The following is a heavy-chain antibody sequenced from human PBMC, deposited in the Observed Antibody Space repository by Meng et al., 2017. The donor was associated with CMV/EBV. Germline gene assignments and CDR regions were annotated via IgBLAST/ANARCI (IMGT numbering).Heavy chain of an antibody. Sequence: GESLKISCAASGFTFSSYWMSWVRQVPGKGLEWVANIKQDGCEKYYVDSVTGRFTISRDNAKNSLYLQMNSLRAEDTAVYYCARDGDGSVSYVGMDVWGQGITVTVSS. CDR3: ARDGDGSVSYVGMDV. D-gene: IGHD3-10*01. CDR1: GFTFSSYW. V-gene: IGHV3-7*01. J-gene: IGHJ6*02. CDR2: IKQDGCEK.